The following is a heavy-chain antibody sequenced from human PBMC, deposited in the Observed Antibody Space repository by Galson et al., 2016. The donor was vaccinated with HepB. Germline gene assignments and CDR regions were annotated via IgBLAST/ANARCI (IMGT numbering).Heavy chain of an antibody. Sequence: SLRLSCAASGFTFSSYALTWVRQAPGKGLEWVSVISGSGDSTYYTDSVKGRSTVSSDNSKNTLYLQMNSLRADDTAVYYCARDWSCSFWGQGTLVTVSS. J-gene: IGHJ4*02. CDR3: ARDWSCSF. V-gene: IGHV3-23*01. D-gene: IGHD6-13*01. CDR2: ISGSGDST. CDR1: GFTFSSYA.